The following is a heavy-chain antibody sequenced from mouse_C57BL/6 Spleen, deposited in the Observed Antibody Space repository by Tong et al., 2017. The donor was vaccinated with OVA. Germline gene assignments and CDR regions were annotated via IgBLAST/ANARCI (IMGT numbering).Heavy chain of an antibody. J-gene: IGHJ2*01. Sequence: VQLQESGTELVKPGASVKLSCKASGYTFTSYWMHWVKQRPGQGLEWIGNINTSNGGTNYNEKFKSKATLTVDKSSSTAYMQLSSLTSEDSAVYYCARDYYGSSWGYYFDYWGQGTTLTVSS. V-gene: IGHV1-53*01. D-gene: IGHD1-1*01. CDR3: ARDYYGSSWGYYFDY. CDR2: INTSNGGT. CDR1: GYTFTSYW.